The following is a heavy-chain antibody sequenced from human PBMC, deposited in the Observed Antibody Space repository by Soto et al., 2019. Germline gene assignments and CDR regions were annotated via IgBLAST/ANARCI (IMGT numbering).Heavy chain of an antibody. CDR2: INPNSGGT. CDR3: ARWTTYYYDSSGTTAGAVFDY. V-gene: IGHV1-2*04. J-gene: IGHJ4*02. Sequence: ASVKVSCKASGYTFTGYYMHWGRQAPGQGLEWMGWINPNSGGTNYAQKFQGWVTMTRDTSISTAYMELSRLRSDDTAVYYCARWTTYYYDSSGTTAGAVFDYWGQGTLVTVSS. D-gene: IGHD3-22*01. CDR1: GYTFTGYY.